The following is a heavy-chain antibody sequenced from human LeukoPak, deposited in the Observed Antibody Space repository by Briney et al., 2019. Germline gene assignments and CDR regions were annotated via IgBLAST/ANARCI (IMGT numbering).Heavy chain of an antibody. D-gene: IGHD1-1*01. V-gene: IGHV1-69*05. CDR1: GGTFSSYA. CDR2: IIPIFGTA. J-gene: IGHJ6*03. Sequence: SVKVSCKASGGTFSSYAISWVRQAPGQGLEWMGGIIPIFGTANYAQKFQGRVTITTDESTSTAYMELSSLRSEDTAVYYCASRELESGWHYHYYMDVWGKGTTVTVSS. CDR3: ASRELESGWHYHYYMDV.